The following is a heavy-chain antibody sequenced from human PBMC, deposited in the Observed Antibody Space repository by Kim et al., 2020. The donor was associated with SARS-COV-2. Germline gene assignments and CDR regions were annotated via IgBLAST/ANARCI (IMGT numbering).Heavy chain of an antibody. Sequence: GGSLRLSCAASGFTFSSYGMHWVRQAPGKGLEWVAVIWYDGSNNYYADSVKGRFTISRDNSKNTLYLQMNSLRAEDTAVYYRARDTPIAVAGSQPEYFQ. CDR3: ARDTPIAVAGSQPEYFQ. D-gene: IGHD6-19*01. V-gene: IGHV3-33*01. J-gene: IGHJ1*01. CDR2: IWYDGSNN. CDR1: GFTFSSYG.